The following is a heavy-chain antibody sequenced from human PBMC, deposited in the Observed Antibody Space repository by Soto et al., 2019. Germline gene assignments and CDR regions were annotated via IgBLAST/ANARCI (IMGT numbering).Heavy chain of an antibody. CDR2: IIPIFGTA. J-gene: IGHJ6*02. Sequence: QVQLVQSGAEVKKPGSSVKVSGKASGGTFSSYAISWVRQAPGQGLEWMGGIIPIFGTANYAQKFQGRVTITADESTSTAYMELSSLRSDDTAVYYCARARGYSGYETYYYGMDVWGQGTTVTVSS. D-gene: IGHD5-12*01. V-gene: IGHV1-69*01. CDR1: GGTFSSYA. CDR3: ARARGYSGYETYYYGMDV.